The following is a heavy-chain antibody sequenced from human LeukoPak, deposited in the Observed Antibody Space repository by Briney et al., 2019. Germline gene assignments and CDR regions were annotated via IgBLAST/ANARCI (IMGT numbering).Heavy chain of an antibody. D-gene: IGHD2-2*01. CDR1: GFTFSRYA. CDR2: ISGCGGST. J-gene: IGHJ4*02. CDR3: AKDFLGYCSSTSCSVFDY. Sequence: GGSLRLSCAASGFTFSRYAMSWVRQAPGKGLEWVSAISGCGGSTYYEDSVKGRFTISRNNSKNTLYLQMNSLRAEDTAVYYCAKDFLGYCSSTSCSVFDYWGQGTLATVSS. V-gene: IGHV3-23*01.